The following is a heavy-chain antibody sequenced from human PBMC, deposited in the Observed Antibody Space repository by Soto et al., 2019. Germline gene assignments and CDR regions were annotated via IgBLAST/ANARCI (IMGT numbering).Heavy chain of an antibody. Sequence: QVQLVQSGAEVKKPGASVKVSCKASGYTFTSYGISWVRQAPGQGLEWMGWISAYNGNTNYAQKLQGRVTMTTDTSRSTASMELRSLRSDDTAVDYCARESSSSGHDYWGQGTVVTVSS. J-gene: IGHJ4*02. D-gene: IGHD6-13*01. CDR3: ARESSSSGHDY. V-gene: IGHV1-18*01. CDR2: ISAYNGNT. CDR1: GYTFTSYG.